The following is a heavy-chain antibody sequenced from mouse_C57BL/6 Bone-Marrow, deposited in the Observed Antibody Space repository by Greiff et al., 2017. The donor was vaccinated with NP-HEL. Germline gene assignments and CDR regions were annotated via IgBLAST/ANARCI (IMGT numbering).Heavy chain of an antibody. CDR2: INPNNGGT. CDR1: GYTFTDYN. V-gene: IGHV1-18*01. J-gene: IGHJ3*01. CDR3: ERKAPNAWFAY. Sequence: EVQLQQSGPELVKPGASVKIPCKASGYTFTDYNMDWVKQSHGKSLEWIGDINPNNGGTIYNQKFKGKAILTVDKSSSTAYMELRSLTSEDTAVYYCERKAPNAWFAYWGQGTLVTVSA.